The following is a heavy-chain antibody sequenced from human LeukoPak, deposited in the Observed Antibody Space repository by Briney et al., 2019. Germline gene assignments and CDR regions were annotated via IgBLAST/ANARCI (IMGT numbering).Heavy chain of an antibody. J-gene: IGHJ6*03. CDR3: ARGRAVVGATKDYYYMDV. CDR2: IKTDGSRT. D-gene: IGHD1-26*01. V-gene: IGHV3-74*01. Sequence: GGSLRLSCAASGFTFSSYWMHWVRHAPGKGLVWVSRIKTDGSRTHYADFAQDRFTISRDNAKNSLYLQMNSLRAEDTAVYYCARGRAVVGATKDYYYMDVWGKGTTVTVSS. CDR1: GFTFSSYW.